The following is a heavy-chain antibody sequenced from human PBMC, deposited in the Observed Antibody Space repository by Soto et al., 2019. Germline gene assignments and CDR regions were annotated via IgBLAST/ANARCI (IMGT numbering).Heavy chain of an antibody. CDR1: GFTFINHA. V-gene: IGHV3-23*04. J-gene: IGHJ4*02. CDR2: MSATSGNT. CDR3: ARHVSTVTTD. Sequence: EVQLVESGGGLVQPGGSLRLSCAASGFTFINHAISWVRQAPGKGLEWVSAMSATSGNTYYADSVKGRFTISRDNSKNTLYLQMHSLRPEDTAMYYCARHVSTVTTDWGQGTLVTVSS. D-gene: IGHD4-17*01.